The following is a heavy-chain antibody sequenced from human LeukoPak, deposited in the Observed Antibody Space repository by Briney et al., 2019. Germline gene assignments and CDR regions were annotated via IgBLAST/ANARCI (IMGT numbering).Heavy chain of an antibody. CDR1: GGSISGYY. J-gene: IGHJ4*02. V-gene: IGHV4-59*01. CDR3: ARNPSILRPYYFDY. CDR2: IYYSGST. Sequence: SETLSLTCTVSGGSISGYYWSWIRQPPGKGLEWIGYIYYSGSTNYNPSLKSRVTISVDTSKNQFSLKLSSVTAADTAVYYCARNPSILRPYYFDYWGQGTLVTVSS. D-gene: IGHD2-21*01.